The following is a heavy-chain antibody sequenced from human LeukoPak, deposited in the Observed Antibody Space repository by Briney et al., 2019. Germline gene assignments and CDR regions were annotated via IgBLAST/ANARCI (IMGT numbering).Heavy chain of an antibody. CDR1: GYTFTSYA. Sequence: GASVKVSCKASGYTFTSYAMHWVRQAPGQRLEWMGWINAGNGNTKYSQKFQGRVTITRDTSASTAYMELSSLRSEDTAVYYCARDWGIAAAGTLDYWGQGTLVTVSS. D-gene: IGHD6-13*01. CDR2: INAGNGNT. V-gene: IGHV1-3*01. J-gene: IGHJ4*02. CDR3: ARDWGIAAAGTLDY.